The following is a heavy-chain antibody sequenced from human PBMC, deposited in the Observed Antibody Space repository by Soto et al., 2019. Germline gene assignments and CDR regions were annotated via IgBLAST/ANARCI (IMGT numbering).Heavy chain of an antibody. V-gene: IGHV3-30-3*01. J-gene: IGHJ4*02. CDR3: AGSIVGAEAAPFFDY. Sequence: GGSLRLSCAASGFTFSSYAMHWVRQAPGKGLEWVAVISYDGSNKYYADSVKGRFTISRDNSKNTLYLQMNSLRAEDTAVYYCAGSIVGAEAAPFFDYWGQGTLVTVSS. D-gene: IGHD1-26*01. CDR2: ISYDGSNK. CDR1: GFTFSSYA.